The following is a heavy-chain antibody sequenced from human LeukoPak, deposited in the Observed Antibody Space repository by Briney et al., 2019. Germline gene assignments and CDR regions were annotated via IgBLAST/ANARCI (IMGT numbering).Heavy chain of an antibody. CDR3: AGWSRPLDY. CDR2: ISYDGSNK. D-gene: IGHD6-19*01. CDR1: GFTFDDYA. Sequence: GGSLRLSCAASGFTFDDYAMHWVRQAPGKGLEWVAVISYDGSNKYYADSVKGRFTIFRDNSKNTLYLQMNSLRAEDTAVYYCAGWSRPLDYWGQGTLVTVSS. V-gene: IGHV3-30-3*01. J-gene: IGHJ4*02.